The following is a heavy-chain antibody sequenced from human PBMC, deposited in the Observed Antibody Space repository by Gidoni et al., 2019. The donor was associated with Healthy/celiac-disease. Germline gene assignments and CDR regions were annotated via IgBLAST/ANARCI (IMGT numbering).Heavy chain of an antibody. J-gene: IGHJ5*02. V-gene: IGHV4-59*01. CDR1: GGSISSYY. CDR3: ARLGLRQVVPAARGQNWFDP. D-gene: IGHD2-2*01. Sequence: QVQLQESGPGLLKPSETLSLTCTVPGGSISSYYWSWIRQPPGKGLEWSGYIYYSGSTNYNPSLKSRVTISVDTSKNQFSLKLSSVTAADTAVYYCARLGLRQVVPAARGQNWFDPWGQGTLVTVSS. CDR2: IYYSGST.